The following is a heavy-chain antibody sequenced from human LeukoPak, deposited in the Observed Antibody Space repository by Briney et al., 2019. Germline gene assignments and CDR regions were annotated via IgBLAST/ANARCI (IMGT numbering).Heavy chain of an antibody. CDR2: ISAYNGNT. J-gene: IGHJ4*02. D-gene: IGHD3-22*01. CDR3: AREGYYDSSGPIRHFDY. CDR1: GYTFTSYG. Sequence: ASVKVSCKASGYTFTSYGISWVRQAPGQGLEWMGWISAYNGNTNYAQKLQGRVTMTTDTSTSTAYMELRSLRSDDTAVYYCAREGYYDSSGPIRHFDYWAREPWSPSPQ. V-gene: IGHV1-18*01.